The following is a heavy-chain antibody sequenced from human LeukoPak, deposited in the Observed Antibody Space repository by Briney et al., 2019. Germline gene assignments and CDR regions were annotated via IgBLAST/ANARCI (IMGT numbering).Heavy chain of an antibody. CDR3: ARGQVVISEYYFDY. Sequence: GGSLRLSCAASGFTVSSNYMSWVRQAPGKGLEWVSVIYSGSSTYYADSVKGRFTISRDNSKNTLYLQMNSLRAEDTAVYYCARGQVVISEYYFDYWGQGTLVTVSS. D-gene: IGHD3-22*01. CDR1: GFTVSSNY. CDR2: IYSGSST. J-gene: IGHJ4*02. V-gene: IGHV3-53*01.